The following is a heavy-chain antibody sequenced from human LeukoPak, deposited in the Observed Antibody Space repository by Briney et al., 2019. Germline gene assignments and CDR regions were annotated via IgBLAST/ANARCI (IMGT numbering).Heavy chain of an antibody. CDR1: GGSFSGYY. Sequence: PSETLSLTCAVYGGSFSGYYWSWIRQPPGKGLEWIGEINHSGSTNYNPSLKSRVTISVDTSKNQFSLKLSSVTAADTAVYYCASEFPYYYDSSGYYYYWGQGTLVTVSS. V-gene: IGHV4-34*01. CDR2: INHSGST. CDR3: ASEFPYYYDSSGYYYY. D-gene: IGHD3-22*01. J-gene: IGHJ4*02.